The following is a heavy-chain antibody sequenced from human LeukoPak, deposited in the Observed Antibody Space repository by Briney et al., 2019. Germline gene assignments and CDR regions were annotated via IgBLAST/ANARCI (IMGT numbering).Heavy chain of an antibody. J-gene: IGHJ4*02. CDR2: IYYSGST. CDR1: GASISSYY. D-gene: IGHD2-2*01. V-gene: IGHV4-59*01. Sequence: SETLSLTCTVPGASISSYYWSWIRQPPGKGLEWLGYIYYSGSTNYNPSLKSRATISVDTSKNQFSLKLSSVTAADTAVYYCARDPGYCSSTSCYDNSGYDLWGQGTLVTVSS. CDR3: ARDPGYCSSTSCYDNSGYDL.